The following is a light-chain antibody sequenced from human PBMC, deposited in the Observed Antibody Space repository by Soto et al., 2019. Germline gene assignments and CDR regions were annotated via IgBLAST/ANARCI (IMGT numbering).Light chain of an antibody. CDR2: DAS. CDR1: QSIGST. J-gene: IGKJ4*01. Sequence: VLTQSPASLSLSPGARATLSCRASQSIGSTLAWYQQKPGQTPKLLIYDASTRATGVPARFSGGGSGTEFTLTINSLQSEDFAVYYCQRYNRWPLSFGGGTKVDIK. CDR3: QRYNRWPLS. V-gene: IGKV3-15*01.